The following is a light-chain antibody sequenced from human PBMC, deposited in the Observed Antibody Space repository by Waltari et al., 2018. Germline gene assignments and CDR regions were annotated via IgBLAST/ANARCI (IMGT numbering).Light chain of an antibody. Sequence: QSALTQSTPVSGSLGQSITMSCPGTTSDLGGYNYSSWYQQHPGKAPKLILYDVTSRPPGVSNRFSGSKSGNTASLTISGLQAEDEADYYCCSFTSSSTWVFGGGTKLTVL. V-gene: IGLV2-14*03. CDR1: TSDLGGYNY. J-gene: IGLJ3*02. CDR2: DVT. CDR3: CSFTSSSTWV.